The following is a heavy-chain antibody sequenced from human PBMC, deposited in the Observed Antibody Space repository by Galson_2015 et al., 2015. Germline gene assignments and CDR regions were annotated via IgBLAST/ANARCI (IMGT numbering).Heavy chain of an antibody. D-gene: IGHD4-23*01. J-gene: IGHJ5*02. CDR3: ARDDYGGWLDP. Sequence: SLRLSCAASRFTFSHYGMHWVRQAPGKGLEWVALISYDGDNRYYGDSVKGRFTISRDSSRNTLYLQMNSLRPEDTAVYYCARDDYGGWLDPWGQGTLVTVSS. V-gene: IGHV3-30*03. CDR1: RFTFSHYG. CDR2: ISYDGDNR.